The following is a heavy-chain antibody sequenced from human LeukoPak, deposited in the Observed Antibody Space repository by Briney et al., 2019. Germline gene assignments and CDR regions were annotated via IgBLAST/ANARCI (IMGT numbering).Heavy chain of an antibody. D-gene: IGHD6-13*01. Sequence: SETLSLTCTVSGGSISSSSYYWGWIRQPPGKGLEWIGRIYYSGSTYYNPSLKSRVTISVDTSKNQFSLKLSSVTAADTAVYYCASLGWDQLVQVDCWGQGTLVTVSS. CDR2: IYYSGST. V-gene: IGHV4-39*01. J-gene: IGHJ4*02. CDR3: ASLGWDQLVQVDC. CDR1: GGSISSSSYY.